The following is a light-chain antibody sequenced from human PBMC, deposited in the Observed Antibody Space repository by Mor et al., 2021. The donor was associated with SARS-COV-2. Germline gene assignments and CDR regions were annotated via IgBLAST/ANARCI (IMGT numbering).Light chain of an antibody. Sequence: QGISNHLAWYQQKPGTAPKLLIHTASTLQIGVPSRFSGSGSGTDFTLTISSLQPEDFATYYCQHLNSYPITFGQGTRLEIK. J-gene: IGKJ5*01. CDR1: QGISNH. V-gene: IGKV1-9*01. CDR2: TAS. CDR3: QHLNSYPIT.